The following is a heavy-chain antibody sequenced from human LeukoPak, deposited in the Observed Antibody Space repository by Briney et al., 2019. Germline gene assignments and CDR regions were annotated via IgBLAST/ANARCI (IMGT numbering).Heavy chain of an antibody. Sequence: SVKVSCNASGGTFSSYAISWVRQAPGQGLEWMGGIIPIFGTANYAQKFQGRVTITADESTSTVYMELSSLRSEDTAVYYCASLTYYDFWSGYYTWNYFDYWGQGTLVTVSS. D-gene: IGHD3-3*01. V-gene: IGHV1-69*01. CDR2: IIPIFGTA. CDR1: GGTFSSYA. J-gene: IGHJ4*02. CDR3: ASLTYYDFWSGYYTWNYFDY.